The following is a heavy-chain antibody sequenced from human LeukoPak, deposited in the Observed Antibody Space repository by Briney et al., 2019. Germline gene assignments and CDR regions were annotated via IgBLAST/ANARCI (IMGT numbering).Heavy chain of an antibody. CDR1: GYTFTSHD. D-gene: IGHD3-22*01. V-gene: IGHV1-8*01. Sequence: ASVKVSCKASGYTFTSHDINWVRQATGQGLEWMGWMNPNSGNTGYAQKFQGRVTMTRNTSISTAYMELSSLRSDDTAVYYCARLNYYDSSGYGGYCFDYWGQGTLVTVSS. CDR2: MNPNSGNT. J-gene: IGHJ4*02. CDR3: ARLNYYDSSGYGGYCFDY.